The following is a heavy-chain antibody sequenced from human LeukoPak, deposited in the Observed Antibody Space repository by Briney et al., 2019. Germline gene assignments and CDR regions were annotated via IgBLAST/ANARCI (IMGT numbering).Heavy chain of an antibody. V-gene: IGHV3-49*04. D-gene: IGHD2-21*02. CDR3: TRGGGNCGGDCPYYFDY. J-gene: IGHJ4*02. Sequence: SLRLSCTASGFTFGDYAMSWVRQAPGKGLEWVGFIRSKAYGGTTEYAASVKGRFTISRDDSKSIAYLQMNSLKTEDTAVYYCTRGGGNCGGDCPYYFDYWGQGTLVTVSS. CDR2: IRSKAYGGTT. CDR1: GFTFGDYA.